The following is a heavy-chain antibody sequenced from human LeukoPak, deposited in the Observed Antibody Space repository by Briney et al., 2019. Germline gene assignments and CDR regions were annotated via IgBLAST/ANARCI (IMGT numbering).Heavy chain of an antibody. CDR3: ARGTRYCLDP. D-gene: IGHD2-15*01. CDR1: GFTFSGYE. V-gene: IGHV3-48*03. J-gene: IGHJ5*02. CDR2: ISTSGTTT. Sequence: GGSLRLSCAASGFTFSGYEMNWVRQAPGKGLEWLAHISTSGTTTYYADSVKGRFTISRDNAKNSLYLQMNSLRTEDTAVYYCARGTRYCLDPWGQGTLVTVSS.